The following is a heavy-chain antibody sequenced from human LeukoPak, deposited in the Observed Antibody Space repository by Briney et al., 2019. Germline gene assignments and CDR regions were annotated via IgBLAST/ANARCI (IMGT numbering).Heavy chain of an antibody. Sequence: ASVKVSCTASGYTFTFFHIHWVRQAPGQGLEYMGWINPNSGDTNYAQKFQGRVTMTRDTSISTAYMELSSLRFDDTAVYYCTTSPGDPFDYWGQGTLVTVSS. CDR1: GYTFTFFH. D-gene: IGHD3-16*01. CDR2: INPNSGDT. V-gene: IGHV1-2*02. J-gene: IGHJ4*02. CDR3: TTSPGDPFDY.